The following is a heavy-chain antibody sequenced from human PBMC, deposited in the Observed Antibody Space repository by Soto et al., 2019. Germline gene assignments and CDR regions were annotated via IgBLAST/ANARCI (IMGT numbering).Heavy chain of an antibody. J-gene: IGHJ4*02. D-gene: IGHD3-22*01. CDR1: GFTFSTYA. V-gene: IGHV3-23*01. CDR3: AKEGDSTVYYYSKDY. Sequence: LRLSCGASGFTFSTYAMSWVRQAPGKGLEWVSGISGGGDSTYYANSVKGRFTISRDNSKNTLYLQMNSLRAEDTALYYCAKEGDSTVYYYSKDYWGQGTLVTVSS. CDR2: ISGGGDST.